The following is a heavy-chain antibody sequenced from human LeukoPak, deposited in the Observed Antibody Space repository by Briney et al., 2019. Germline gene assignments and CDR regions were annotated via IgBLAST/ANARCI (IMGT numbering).Heavy chain of an antibody. V-gene: IGHV4-30-2*01. J-gene: IGHJ5*02. CDR3: ARGDGSGSGRWFDP. Sequence: SETLSLTCTVSGASISSGTYSWSWIRQPPGEGLEWIGYIYHTGSTYYNPSLKSRVTISVDRSKNQFSLNLNSVTAADTALYYCARGDGSGSGRWFDPWGQGTLITVSS. D-gene: IGHD3-10*01. CDR1: GASISSGTYS. CDR2: IYHTGST.